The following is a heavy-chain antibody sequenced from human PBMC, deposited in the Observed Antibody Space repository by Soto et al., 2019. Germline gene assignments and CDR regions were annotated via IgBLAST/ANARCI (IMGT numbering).Heavy chain of an antibody. Sequence: GGSLRLSCAASGFTFSSYGMHWLRQAPGKGLEWVAVIWNDGSNKNYADSVKGRFTISRDNSRHTLYLQMNSLRAEDTAVYYCATDIGGSPFDYWGQGT. J-gene: IGHJ4*02. CDR3: ATDIGGSPFDY. CDR2: IWNDGSNK. CDR1: GFTFSSYG. V-gene: IGHV3-33*01. D-gene: IGHD2-15*01.